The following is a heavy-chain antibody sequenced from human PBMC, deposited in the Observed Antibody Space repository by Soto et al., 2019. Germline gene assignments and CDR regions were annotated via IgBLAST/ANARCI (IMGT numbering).Heavy chain of an antibody. D-gene: IGHD3-16*02. CDR1: GGSFSTYY. CDR2: ISHSGTT. V-gene: IGHV4-34*01. CDR3: ALYRLNYYSYGLDV. J-gene: IGHJ6*02. Sequence: SETLSLTCAVSGGSFSTYYCSWIRQSPGKGLEWIGEISHSGTTNYNPSLKSRITISVDTSKNQLSLDLSSVTAADTAVYYCALYRLNYYSYGLDVWGQGTTVTVSS.